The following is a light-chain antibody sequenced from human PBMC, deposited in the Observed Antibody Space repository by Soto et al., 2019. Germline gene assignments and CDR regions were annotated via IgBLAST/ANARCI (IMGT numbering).Light chain of an antibody. CDR1: SSDIGNYDF. Sequence: QSVLTQPASVSGSPGQSITISCTGTSSDIGNYDFVSWYQQVPGTAPKAMIYEVSSRPSGVSNRFSGSKSGNTASLTISGLQAEDEAYYYCSSYTTSPSFILFGGGTKLPVL. CDR3: SSYTTSPSFIL. J-gene: IGLJ2*01. V-gene: IGLV2-14*01. CDR2: EVS.